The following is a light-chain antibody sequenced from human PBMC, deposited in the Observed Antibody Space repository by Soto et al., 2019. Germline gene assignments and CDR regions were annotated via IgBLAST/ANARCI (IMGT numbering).Light chain of an antibody. CDR1: SGHSNYA. J-gene: IGLJ2*01. V-gene: IGLV4-69*01. Sequence: QSVLTQSPSASASLGASVKLTCTLSSGHSNYAIAWHQQQPEKGPRYLMKLNSDGSHSKGDGIPYRFSGSSSGAERYLTISSLQSEDEADYSCQTWGNGIVVFGGGTKLTVL. CDR3: QTWGNGIVV. CDR2: LNSDGSH.